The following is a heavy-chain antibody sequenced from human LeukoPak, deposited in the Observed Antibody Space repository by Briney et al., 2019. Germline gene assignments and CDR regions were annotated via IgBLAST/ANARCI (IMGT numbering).Heavy chain of an antibody. J-gene: IGHJ4*02. CDR1: GFTFSDYY. CDR2: ISSSSSYT. V-gene: IGHV3-11*05. CDR3: ARERVLRV. D-gene: IGHD3-16*01. Sequence: AGSLRLSCAASGFTFSDYYITWIRQAPGKGLEWVSYISSSSSYTNYAASVRGRFTVSRDNAKNSLYLQMNSLRAEDTAVYYCARERVLRVWGQGTLVTVSS.